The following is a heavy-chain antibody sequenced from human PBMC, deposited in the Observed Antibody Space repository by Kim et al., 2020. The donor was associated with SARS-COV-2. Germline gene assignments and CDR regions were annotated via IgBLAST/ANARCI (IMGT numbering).Heavy chain of an antibody. CDR3: ARDLLNDYRVGANYYYYGMDV. D-gene: IGHD4-4*01. CDR1: GGSISSGSYY. Sequence: SETLSLTCTVSGGSISSGSYYWSWIRQPAGKGLEWIGRIYTSGSTNYNPSLKSRVTISVDTSKNQFSLKLSSVTAADTAVYYCARDLLNDYRVGANYYYYGMDVWGQGTTVTVSS. V-gene: IGHV4-61*02. J-gene: IGHJ6*02. CDR2: IYTSGST.